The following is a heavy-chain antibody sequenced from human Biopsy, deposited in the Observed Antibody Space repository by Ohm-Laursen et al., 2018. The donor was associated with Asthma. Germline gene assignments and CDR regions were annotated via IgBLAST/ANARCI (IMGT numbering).Heavy chain of an antibody. D-gene: IGHD3-22*01. V-gene: IGHV4-31*03. J-gene: IGHJ5*02. CDR2: IYYSGST. CDR3: ARDRAMISET. Sequence: TLSLTCTVSGGSISSGGYYWSWVRQHPGKGLEWIGYIYYSGSTYYNPSLKSRVTISVDTSKNQFSLKLSSVTAADTAVYYCARDRAMISETWGQGTLVTVSS. CDR1: GGSISSGGYY.